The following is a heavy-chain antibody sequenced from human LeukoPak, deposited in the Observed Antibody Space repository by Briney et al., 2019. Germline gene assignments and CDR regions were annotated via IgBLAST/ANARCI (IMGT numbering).Heavy chain of an antibody. CDR3: ARELSGSYLDDAFDI. CDR1: GFTVSSNY. CDR2: ISSSSSYI. J-gene: IGHJ3*02. Sequence: GGSLRLSCAASGFTVSSNYMNWVRQAPGKGLEWVSSISSSSSYIYYADSVKGRFTISRDNAKNSLYLQMNSLRAEDTAVYYCARELSGSYLDDAFDIWGQGTMVTVSS. D-gene: IGHD1-26*01. V-gene: IGHV3-21*01.